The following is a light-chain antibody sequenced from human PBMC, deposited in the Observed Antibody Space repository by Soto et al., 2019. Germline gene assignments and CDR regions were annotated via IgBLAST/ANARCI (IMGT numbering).Light chain of an antibody. CDR1: SSDVGGYNY. V-gene: IGLV2-14*01. J-gene: IGLJ1*01. CDR2: EVT. Sequence: QSALTQPASVSGSPGQSITISCTGTSSDVGGYNYVSWYQQHPGKAPKLMIYEVTNRPSGVSNRFSGSKSGNTASLTISGLQAEDEADYYCSSYTSRSTLVFGNGTKGTV. CDR3: SSYTSRSTLV.